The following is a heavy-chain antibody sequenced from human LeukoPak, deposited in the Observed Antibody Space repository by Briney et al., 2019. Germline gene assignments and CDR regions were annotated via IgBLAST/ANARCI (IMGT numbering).Heavy chain of an antibody. CDR3: ARERAYYGSGTSYGMDV. J-gene: IGHJ6*04. CDR2: IYSGGST. D-gene: IGHD3-10*01. Sequence: GGSLRLSCVASGFTVSSNYMSWVRQAPGKGLEWVSVIYSGGSTYYADSVKGRFTISRDNSKNTLYLQMNSLRAEDTAVYYCARERAYYGSGTSYGMDVWGKGTTVTVSS. V-gene: IGHV3-53*01. CDR1: GFTVSSNY.